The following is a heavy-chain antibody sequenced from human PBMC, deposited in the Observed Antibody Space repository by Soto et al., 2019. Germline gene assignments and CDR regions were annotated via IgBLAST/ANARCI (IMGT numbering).Heavy chain of an antibody. CDR1: GYTFTSYG. V-gene: IGHV1-18*04. D-gene: IGHD2-15*01. J-gene: IGHJ4*02. CDR2: ISAYNGKT. Sequence: GASVKVSCKASGYTFTSYGISWVRQAPGQGLEWMGWISAYNGKTNYAQKLQGRVTMTTDTSTSTAYMELRSLRSDETAVYYCERDLAYCSGGSCYFGRSSIHFDYWGQGTLVTVSS. CDR3: ERDLAYCSGGSCYFGRSSIHFDY.